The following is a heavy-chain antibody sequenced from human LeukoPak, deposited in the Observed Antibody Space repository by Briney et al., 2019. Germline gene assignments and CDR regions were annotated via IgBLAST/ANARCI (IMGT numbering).Heavy chain of an antibody. J-gene: IGHJ4*02. CDR2: IGGGGTE. CDR3: ARAQGALDY. V-gene: IGHV3-23*01. CDR1: GFTITTYA. Sequence: RAGGSLRPSCAASGFTITTYAVNWVRQAPGKGLEWVSGIGGGGTEYYADSVKGRFIISSDNSQNLVHLQMNSLTVEDTAVYYCARAQGALDYWGQGTLVTVSS. D-gene: IGHD1-26*01.